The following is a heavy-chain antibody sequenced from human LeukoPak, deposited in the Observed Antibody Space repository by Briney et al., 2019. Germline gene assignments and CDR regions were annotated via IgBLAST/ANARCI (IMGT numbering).Heavy chain of an antibody. CDR3: ARHLEAHYDFWSGYYYYYGMDV. J-gene: IGHJ6*02. Sequence: KASETLSLTCTVSGGSISSYYWSWIRQPPGKGLEWIGYKYYSGSTNYNPSLKSRVTISVDTSKYQFSLKLSSVTAADTAVYYCARHLEAHYDFWSGYYYYYGMDVWGQGTTVTVSS. CDR2: KYYSGST. V-gene: IGHV4-59*08. D-gene: IGHD3-3*01. CDR1: GGSISSYY.